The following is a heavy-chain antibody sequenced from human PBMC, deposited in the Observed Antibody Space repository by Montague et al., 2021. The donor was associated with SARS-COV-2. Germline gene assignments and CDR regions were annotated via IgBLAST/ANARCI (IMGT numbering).Heavy chain of an antibody. D-gene: IGHD1-1*01. CDR2: IYYSGST. J-gene: IGHJ4*02. CDR1: GGSISSYY. CDR3: AGSPRPWYNWNDSFDY. Sequence: SETLSLTCTVSGGSISSYYWSWIRQPPGKGLEWIGYIYYSGSTNYNPSXXSRVTISVDTSKNQFSLKLSSVTAADTAVCYCAGSPRPWYNWNDSFDYWGQGTLVTVSS. V-gene: IGHV4-59*01.